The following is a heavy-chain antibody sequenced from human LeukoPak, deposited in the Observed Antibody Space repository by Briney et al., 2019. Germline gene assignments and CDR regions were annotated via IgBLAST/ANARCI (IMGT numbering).Heavy chain of an antibody. CDR2: ISSSSTNQ. CDR1: GLTFSSHS. V-gene: IGHV3-48*01. J-gene: IGHJ3*02. D-gene: IGHD5-18*01. CDR3: ARDAGYSYAPDAFDI. Sequence: GGSLRLSCAVSGLTFSSHSMNWVRQAPGKGLEWLSHISSSSTNQYYADSVKGRFTISRDNSKNTLYLQMNSLRAEDTAVYYCARDAGYSYAPDAFDIWGQGTMVTVSS.